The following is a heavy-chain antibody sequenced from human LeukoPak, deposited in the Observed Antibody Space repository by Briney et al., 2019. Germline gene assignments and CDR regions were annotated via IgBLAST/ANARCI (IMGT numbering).Heavy chain of an antibody. CDR2: INHSGST. D-gene: IGHD3-16*02. V-gene: IGHV4-34*01. Sequence: SETLSLTCAVYGGSFSGYYWSWIRQPPGKGLEWIGEINHSGSTNYNPSLKSRVTISVDTSKNQFSLKLSSVTAADTAVYYCARRVLDDYVWGSYRFDYWGQGTLVTVSS. J-gene: IGHJ4*02. CDR3: ARRVLDDYVWGSYRFDY. CDR1: GGSFSGYY.